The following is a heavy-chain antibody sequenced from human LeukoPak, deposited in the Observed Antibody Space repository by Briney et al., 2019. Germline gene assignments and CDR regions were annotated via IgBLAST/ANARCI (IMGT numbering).Heavy chain of an antibody. Sequence: GGSLRLSCAASGFTFSSYAMSWVRQAPGKGLEWVSAISGGGASTYYADSVKGRFTISRDNSKNTLYLQMNSLRAEDTAVYYCAGAHSIAVAGGNFDYWGQGTLVTVSS. J-gene: IGHJ4*02. CDR2: ISGGGAST. D-gene: IGHD6-19*01. CDR1: GFTFSSYA. V-gene: IGHV3-23*01. CDR3: AGAHSIAVAGGNFDY.